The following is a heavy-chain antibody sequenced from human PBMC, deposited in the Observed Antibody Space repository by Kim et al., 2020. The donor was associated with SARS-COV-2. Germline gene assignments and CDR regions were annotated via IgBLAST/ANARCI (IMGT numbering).Heavy chain of an antibody. V-gene: IGHV3-30*02. J-gene: IGHJ4*02. D-gene: IGHD2-15*01. Sequence: NKYYADSVKGRFTISRDNSKNTLYLQMNSLRAEDTAVYYCAKALGRPFDYWGQGTLVTVSS. CDR2: NK. CDR3: AKALGRPFDY.